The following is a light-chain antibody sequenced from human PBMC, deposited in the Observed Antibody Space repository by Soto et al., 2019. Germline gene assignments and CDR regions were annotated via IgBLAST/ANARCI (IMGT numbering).Light chain of an antibody. Sequence: DIQMTQSPSSLSASIGDRVTITCQASQDITTSLNWYQQKRGKAPNLLIFDASSLERGVPSRFSGSGPGTEFTLTISSLQPDDFATYYCQQYENYWTFGQGTKVDIK. CDR3: QQYENYWT. V-gene: IGKV1-33*01. J-gene: IGKJ1*01. CDR1: QDITTS. CDR2: DAS.